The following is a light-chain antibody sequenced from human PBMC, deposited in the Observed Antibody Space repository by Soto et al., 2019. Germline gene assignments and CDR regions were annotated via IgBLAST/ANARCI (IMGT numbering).Light chain of an antibody. CDR2: AAS. V-gene: IGKV1-8*01. J-gene: IGKJ1*01. CDR3: QQYNGYPQT. CDR1: QGISSN. Sequence: AIRMTQSPSSFSASPGDRVTITCRASQGISSNLAWYQQKPGKAPKLLIYAASTLHSGVPSRFSGSGSGTEFTLTISCLQSEDFAVYYCQQYNGYPQTFGQGTKVEIK.